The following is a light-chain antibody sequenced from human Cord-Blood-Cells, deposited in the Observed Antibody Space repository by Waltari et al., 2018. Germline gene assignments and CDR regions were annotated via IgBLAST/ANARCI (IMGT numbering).Light chain of an antibody. CDR1: QSVSSSY. Sequence: EIVLTHSPGTLSLSPGERPTLSCRANQSVSSSYLAWYQQKPGQSPRLLIYGASSRATCIPDRFSGSGSGTDFTLTISRLEPEDFAVYYCQQYGSSPLTFGGWTKVEIK. CDR2: GAS. CDR3: QQYGSSPLT. J-gene: IGKJ4*01. V-gene: IGKV3-20*01.